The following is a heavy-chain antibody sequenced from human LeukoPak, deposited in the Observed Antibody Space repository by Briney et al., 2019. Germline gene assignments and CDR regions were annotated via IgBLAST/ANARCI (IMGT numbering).Heavy chain of an antibody. V-gene: IGHV1-18*04. Sequence: ASVNVSCKASGYTFTNYVISWVRQAPGQGLEWMGWISAYNGNTNYAQKLQGRVTMTTDTSTSTAYMELRSLRSDDTAVYYCARWDVVYGMDVWGKGTTVTVSS. J-gene: IGHJ6*04. CDR2: ISAYNGNT. CDR1: GYTFTNYV. D-gene: IGHD1-26*01. CDR3: ARWDVVYGMDV.